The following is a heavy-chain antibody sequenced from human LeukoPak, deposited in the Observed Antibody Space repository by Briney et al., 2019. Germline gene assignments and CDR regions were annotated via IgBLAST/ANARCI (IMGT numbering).Heavy chain of an antibody. CDR1: GYTFTSYY. CDR2: INPSGGST. CDR3: ARNTLPLEWLREGYYYYGMDV. D-gene: IGHD3-3*01. Sequence: GASVKVSCKASGYTFTSYYMHWVRQAPGQGLEWMGIINPSGGSTSYAQKFQGRVTMTRDTSTSTVYMELSSLRSEDTAVYYCARNTLPLEWLREGYYYYGMDVWGQGATVTVSS. V-gene: IGHV1-46*01. J-gene: IGHJ6*02.